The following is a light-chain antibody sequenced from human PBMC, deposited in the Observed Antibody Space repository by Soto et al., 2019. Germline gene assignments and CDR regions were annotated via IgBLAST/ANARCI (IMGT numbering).Light chain of an antibody. CDR1: QGIGSY. CDR2: GAS. Sequence: AIRMTQSPSSLSASTGDRVTITCRASQGIGSYLAWFQQKPGKAPKLLMYGASTLQSGVPSRFSGSGSGTDFTLTINYLQSEDVATYYCQQYYSFPLLTFGGGTKVEIK. V-gene: IGKV1-8*01. J-gene: IGKJ4*01. CDR3: QQYYSFPLLT.